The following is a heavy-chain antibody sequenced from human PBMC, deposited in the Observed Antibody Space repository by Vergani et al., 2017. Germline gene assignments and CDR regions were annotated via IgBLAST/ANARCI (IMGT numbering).Heavy chain of an antibody. J-gene: IGHJ4*02. CDR3: ARVIRGY. V-gene: IGHV4-59*12. Sequence: QVQLQESGPGLVKPSETLSLTCTVSGGSISSYYWSWIRQPPGKGLEWIGYIYYSGSTNYNPSLKSRVTISVDTSKNQFSLKLSSVTAADTAVYYCARVIRGYWGQGTLVTVSS. CDR2: IYYSGST. CDR1: GGSISSYY.